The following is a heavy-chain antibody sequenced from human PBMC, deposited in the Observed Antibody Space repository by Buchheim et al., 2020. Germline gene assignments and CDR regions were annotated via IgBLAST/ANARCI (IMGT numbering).Heavy chain of an antibody. Sequence: QVALRESGPALVKPTQTLTLTCTFSGFSLSTSGMCVSWIRQPPGKALEWLARIDWDDDKYYSTSLKTRLNISKDTSKNQVVLTMTNMDPVDTATYYCARIRYYDSSGNGMDVWGQGTT. CDR2: IDWDDDK. J-gene: IGHJ6*02. V-gene: IGHV2-70*15. CDR3: ARIRYYDSSGNGMDV. CDR1: GFSLSTSGMC. D-gene: IGHD3-22*01.